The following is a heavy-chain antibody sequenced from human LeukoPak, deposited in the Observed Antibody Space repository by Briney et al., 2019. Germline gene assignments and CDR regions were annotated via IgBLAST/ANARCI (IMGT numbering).Heavy chain of an antibody. CDR1: GFTFSNAW. CDR2: IRYDEGNQ. D-gene: IGHD3-16*01. V-gene: IGHV3-30*02. Sequence: GGSLRLSCAASGFTFSNAWMSWVRQAPGKGLEWVAFIRYDEGNQYYADSVRGRFTISRDNSKNTLYLQMNSLRAEDTAVYYCAKDYAAFDYWGQGTLVTVSS. CDR3: AKDYAAFDY. J-gene: IGHJ4*02.